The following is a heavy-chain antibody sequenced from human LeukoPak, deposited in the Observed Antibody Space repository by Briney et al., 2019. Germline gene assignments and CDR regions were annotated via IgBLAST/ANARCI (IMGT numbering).Heavy chain of an antibody. CDR3: ARDRRGAVVVPGADWYFDL. CDR2: INHSGST. Sequence: SETLSLTCAVYGGSFSGYYWSWIRQPPGKGLEWIGEINHSGSTNYNPSLKSRVTISVDTSKNQFSLKLSSVTAADTAVYYCARDRRGAVVVPGADWYFDLWGRGTLVTVSS. CDR1: GGSFSGYY. J-gene: IGHJ2*01. D-gene: IGHD2-2*01. V-gene: IGHV4-34*01.